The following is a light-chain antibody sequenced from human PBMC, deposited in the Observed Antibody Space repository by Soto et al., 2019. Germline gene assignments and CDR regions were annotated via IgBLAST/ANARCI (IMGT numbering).Light chain of an antibody. CDR3: QQLSSFALL. V-gene: IGKV1-9*01. CDR1: QAIDTY. Sequence: DIQLTQSPSFLSVSVGDRVTITCRASQAIDTYLAWYQQKPGKAPKLLIYAASLLQSGVQSRLSGSGSGTEFTLTIHSLQPEDFASYSCQQLSSFALLVGQGTRRDIK. J-gene: IGKJ5*01. CDR2: AAS.